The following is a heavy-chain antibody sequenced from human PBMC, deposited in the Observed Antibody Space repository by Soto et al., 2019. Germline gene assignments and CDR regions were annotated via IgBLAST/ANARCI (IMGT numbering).Heavy chain of an antibody. D-gene: IGHD5-18*01. Sequence: SETLSLTFTVSGVSISSYYWSWIRQPPGKGLEWIGYIYYSGSTNYNPSLKSRVTISVDTSKNQFSLKLSSVTAADTAVYYCARRYGKNAFDIWGNGTMVTVSS. CDR3: ARRYGKNAFDI. V-gene: IGHV4-59*01. CDR2: IYYSGST. CDR1: GVSISSYY. J-gene: IGHJ3*02.